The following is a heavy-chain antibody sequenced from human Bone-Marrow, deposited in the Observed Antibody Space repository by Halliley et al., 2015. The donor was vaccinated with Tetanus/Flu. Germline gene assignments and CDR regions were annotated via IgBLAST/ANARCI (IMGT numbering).Heavy chain of an antibody. CDR2: YDGSNK. V-gene: IGHV3-30-3*01. CDR3: ARASYNILTGYYGWLDV. D-gene: IGHD3-9*01. Sequence: YDGSNKYYADSVKGRFTTSRDNSKSTLYLQMNILRVEDTAVYYCARASYNILTGYYGWLDVWGQGTTVTVSS. J-gene: IGHJ6*02.